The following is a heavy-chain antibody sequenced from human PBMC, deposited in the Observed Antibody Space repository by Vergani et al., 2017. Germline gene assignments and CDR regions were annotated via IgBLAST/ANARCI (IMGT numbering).Heavy chain of an antibody. CDR2: IYSGGST. V-gene: IGHV3-66*01. CDR1: GFTVSSNY. Sequence: EVQLVESGGGLVQPGGSLRLSCAASGFTVSSNYMSWVRQAPGKGLEWVSVIYSGGSTYYADSVKGRFTIARDNSKNSLYLQMNSLRAEDTAVYYCARVFPGGSGNIAVAATGYCGMDVWGQGTTVTVSS. CDR3: ARVFPGGSGNIAVAATGYCGMDV. J-gene: IGHJ6*02. D-gene: IGHD6-19*01.